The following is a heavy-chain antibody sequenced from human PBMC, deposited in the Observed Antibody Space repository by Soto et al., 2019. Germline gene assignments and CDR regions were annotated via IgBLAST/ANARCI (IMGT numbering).Heavy chain of an antibody. CDR2: IYWNDDK. J-gene: IGHJ4*02. CDR3: PHLGRGLIVDY. Sequence: QITLKESGPTLVKPTQTLTLTCTFSGFSLSTSGVGVGWIRQPPGKALEWLALIYWNDDKRYSPSLKSRLTITISPSNTLAVLTITNMNPVHTAPSCCPHLGRGLIVDYWGQGTLVTVSS. D-gene: IGHD3-16*01. V-gene: IGHV2-5*01. CDR1: GFSLSTSGVG.